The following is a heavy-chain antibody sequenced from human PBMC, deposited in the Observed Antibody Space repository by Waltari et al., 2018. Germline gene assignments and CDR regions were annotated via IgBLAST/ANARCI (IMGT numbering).Heavy chain of an antibody. D-gene: IGHD2-15*01. V-gene: IGHV2-70*04. J-gene: IGHJ4*02. CDR2: VDWDDKK. Sequence: QVTLKESGPALVRPTQTLTLTCTFSGFSLSTSGQRVSWIRQPPGKAPEWLARVDWDDKKLYSTSLKPRLTNSKDTSKNRVVLTMTNMDPVDTATYYCARQGWGASVADDWGQGTLVTVSS. CDR3: ARQGWGASVADD. CDR1: GFSLSTSGQR.